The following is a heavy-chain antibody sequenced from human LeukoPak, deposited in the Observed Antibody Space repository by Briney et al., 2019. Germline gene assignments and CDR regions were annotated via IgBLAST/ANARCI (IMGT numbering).Heavy chain of an antibody. V-gene: IGHV3-21*01. Sequence: GGSLRLSCAASGFFFNTNAMSWVRQAPGKGLEWVSSISGSSSDIYYADSVKGRFTISRDNSKNSLYLQMKSLRAEDTALYYCARRGYHDYSGFDYWGQGTLVTVSS. CDR3: ARRGYHDYSGFDY. J-gene: IGHJ4*02. CDR2: ISGSSSDI. D-gene: IGHD1-26*01. CDR1: GFFFNTNA.